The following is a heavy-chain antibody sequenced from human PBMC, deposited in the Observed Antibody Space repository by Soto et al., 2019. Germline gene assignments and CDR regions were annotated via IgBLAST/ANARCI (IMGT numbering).Heavy chain of an antibody. Sequence: GGSLRLSCAASGFTFDDYAMHWVRQAPGKGLEWVSGISWNSGSIGYADSVKGRFTISRDNAKNSLYLQMNSLRAEDTALYYCAKDTRHSSGYYFDYWGQGTLVTVS. V-gene: IGHV3-9*01. CDR1: GFTFDDYA. CDR2: ISWNSGSI. CDR3: AKDTRHSSGYYFDY. J-gene: IGHJ4*02. D-gene: IGHD6-19*01.